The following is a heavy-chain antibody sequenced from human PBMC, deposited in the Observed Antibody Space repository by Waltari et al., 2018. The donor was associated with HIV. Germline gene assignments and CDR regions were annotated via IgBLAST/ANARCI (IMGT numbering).Heavy chain of an antibody. CDR1: GFTFANYI. J-gene: IGHJ3*02. D-gene: IGHD3-10*01. V-gene: IGHV3-30*09. CDR2: VSDDGNKK. CDR3: AREGPWGTYYVSGLDI. Sequence: QVQLVESGGDVVQPGTSLRLSCAASGFTFANYIIHWVRQAPGKGLEGVAVVSDDGNKKYYAESVRGRFDISRDNSKNTLYLLMDSLRVEDTAVYYCAREGPWGTYYVSGLDIWGQGTMVAVSS.